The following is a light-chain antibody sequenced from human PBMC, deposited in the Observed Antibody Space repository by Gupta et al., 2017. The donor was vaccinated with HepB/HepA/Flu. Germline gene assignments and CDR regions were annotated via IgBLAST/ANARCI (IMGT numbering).Light chain of an antibody. J-gene: IGKJ1*01. CDR3: QQYNSYSQT. CDR1: QSISNW. CDR2: RAS. Sequence: DLQITQSPSTLSASVGDRVTITCRASQSISNWLAWYQQKPGKALKLLIYRASSLESGVPSRFSGSGSGTEFSLTISILQADDLATYYCQQYNSYSQTFGQGTKVEIK. V-gene: IGKV1-5*03.